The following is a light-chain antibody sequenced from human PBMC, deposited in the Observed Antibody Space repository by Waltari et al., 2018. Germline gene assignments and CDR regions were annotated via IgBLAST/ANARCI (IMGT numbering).Light chain of an antibody. V-gene: IGKV2-24*01. J-gene: IGKJ1*01. Sequence: DIVMTQTPLSSSVTLGQPASISCRSRQSFVHADVNTYLSWLQQSPGQPPRILIYKISNRFYEVPERFSGSGAGTDFKLKISRVEAEDVGVYYGMQGTQLRTFGQGTNVESK. CDR2: KIS. CDR1: QSFVHADVNTY. CDR3: MQGTQLRT.